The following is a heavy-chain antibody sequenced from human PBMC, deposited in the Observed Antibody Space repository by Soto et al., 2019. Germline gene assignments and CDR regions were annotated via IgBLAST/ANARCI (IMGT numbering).Heavy chain of an antibody. CDR3: ARVKDNNYYYDS. Sequence: GGSLRLSCAASGFTLSDHYVDWVRQAPGKGLEWVGRTRKKANGYTTEYAASVKGRFTISRDDSKNSLYLQMNSLQTEDTALYYCARVKDNNYYYDSWGQGTLVTVSS. CDR1: GFTLSDHY. V-gene: IGHV3-72*01. CDR2: TRKKANGYTT. D-gene: IGHD4-4*01. J-gene: IGHJ4*02.